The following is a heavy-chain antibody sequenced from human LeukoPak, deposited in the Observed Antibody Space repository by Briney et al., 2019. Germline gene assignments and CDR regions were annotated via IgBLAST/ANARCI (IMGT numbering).Heavy chain of an antibody. CDR3: ARADATGGRFHAFDI. V-gene: IGHV4-31*03. J-gene: IGHJ3*02. CDR2: IYYSGST. CDR1: GGSISSGGYY. D-gene: IGHD3-3*01. Sequence: PLSLTCTVSGGSISSGGYYWSWIRQHPGKGLEWIGYIYYSGSTYYNPSLKSRVTISVDTSKIQFSLKLSSVTAADTAVYYCARADATGGRFHAFDIWGQGTMVTVSS.